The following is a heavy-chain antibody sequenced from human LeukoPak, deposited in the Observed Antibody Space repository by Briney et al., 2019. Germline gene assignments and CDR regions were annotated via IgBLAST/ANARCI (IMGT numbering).Heavy chain of an antibody. CDR3: ARGYYDFWSGPPLRARLNAFDI. Sequence: SETLSLTCTVSGGSISSYYWSWIRQPAGKGLEWIGRIYTSGSTNYNPSLKSRVTMSVDTSKDQFSLKLSSVTAADTAVYYCARGYYDFWSGPPLRARLNAFDIWGQGTMVTVSS. D-gene: IGHD3-3*01. CDR1: GGSISSYY. V-gene: IGHV4-4*07. J-gene: IGHJ3*02. CDR2: IYTSGST.